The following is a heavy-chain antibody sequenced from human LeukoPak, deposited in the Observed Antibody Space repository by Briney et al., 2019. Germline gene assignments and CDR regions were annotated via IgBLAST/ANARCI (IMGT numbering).Heavy chain of an antibody. CDR1: GGTFSSYA. V-gene: IGHV1-69*05. Sequence: SVKVSCKASGGTFSSYAISWERQAPGQGREWMGGIIPIFGTANYAQKFQGRVTITTDESTSTAYMELSSLRSEDTAVYYCARVVHYYDSSGYFNWFDPWGQGTLVTVSS. D-gene: IGHD3-22*01. CDR2: IIPIFGTA. CDR3: ARVVHYYDSSGYFNWFDP. J-gene: IGHJ5*02.